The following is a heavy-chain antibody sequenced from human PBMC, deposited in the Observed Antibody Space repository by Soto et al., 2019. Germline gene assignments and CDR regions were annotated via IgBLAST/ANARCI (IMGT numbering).Heavy chain of an antibody. CDR1: GFTFSSYS. CDR3: ATRYCTSTNCYSFDY. CDR2: ISSSSSHI. J-gene: IGHJ4*02. D-gene: IGHD2-2*01. Sequence: EVQLVESGGGLVKPGGSLRLSCAASGFTFSSYSMNWVRQAPGKGLEWVSSISSSSSHIFYADSVKGRLTISRDNANNSLYLQMNSLRAEDTAVYYCATRYCTSTNCYSFDYWGQGSLVTVSS. V-gene: IGHV3-21*01.